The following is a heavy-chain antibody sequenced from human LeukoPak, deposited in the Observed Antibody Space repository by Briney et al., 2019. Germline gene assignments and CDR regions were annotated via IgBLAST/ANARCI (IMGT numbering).Heavy chain of an antibody. CDR2: IRGSGGNT. Sequence: GGSLSLSRAASGFTLNRYAMSGPRQAPGEALEWVAAIRGSGGNTYYADSVKGRFTISRDNSKHTLHLQMNSLRAEDTAVYYCANLLVRYGSWGQGTLVTVSS. J-gene: IGHJ4*02. D-gene: IGHD4-17*01. V-gene: IGHV3-23*01. CDR1: GFTLNRYA. CDR3: ANLLVRYGS.